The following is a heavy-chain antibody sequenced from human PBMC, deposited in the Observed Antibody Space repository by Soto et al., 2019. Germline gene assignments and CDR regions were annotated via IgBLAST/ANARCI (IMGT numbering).Heavy chain of an antibody. CDR2: IIPIFGTA. J-gene: IGHJ5*02. CDR1: GGTFSSYA. D-gene: IGHD3-22*01. V-gene: IGHV1-69*06. Sequence: SVKVSCKASGGTFSSYAISWVRQAPGQWLEWMGGIIPIFGTANYAQKFQGRVTITADKSTSTAYMELSSLRSEDTAVYYCARASYYYDSSGPNNWFDPWGQGTLVTVS. CDR3: ARASYYYDSSGPNNWFDP.